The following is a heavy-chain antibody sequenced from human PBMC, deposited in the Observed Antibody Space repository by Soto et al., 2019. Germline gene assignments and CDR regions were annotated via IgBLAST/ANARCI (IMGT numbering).Heavy chain of an antibody. J-gene: IGHJ4*02. CDR2: IWYDGSNK. CDR1: GFTFSTYG. D-gene: IGHD5-18*01. Sequence: QVQLVESGGGVVQPGKSLRLSCTASGFTFSTYGMHWVRQAPGKGLEWVADIWYDGSNKYHGDSLKGRFTISRDNSKNTLYLQMNNLRAEDTAVYYCGRDGALGDTAVVDSWGQGTLVTVSS. CDR3: GRDGALGDTAVVDS. V-gene: IGHV3-33*01.